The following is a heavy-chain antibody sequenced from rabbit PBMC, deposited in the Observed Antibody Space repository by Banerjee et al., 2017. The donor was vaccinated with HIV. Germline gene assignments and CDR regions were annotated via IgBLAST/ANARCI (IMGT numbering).Heavy chain of an antibody. V-gene: IGHV1S45*01. CDR1: GFTLSSYW. CDR3: ARGVAGYWGL. D-gene: IGHD1-1*01. Sequence: QEQLEESGGDLVQPEGSLTLTCKASGFTLSSYWICWVRQAPGKGPEWIACIYNGDGSTYYASWVNGRFTISKTSSTTVTLQVTSLTAADTATYFCARGVAGYWGLWGQGTLVTVS. J-gene: IGHJ4*01. CDR2: IYNGDGST.